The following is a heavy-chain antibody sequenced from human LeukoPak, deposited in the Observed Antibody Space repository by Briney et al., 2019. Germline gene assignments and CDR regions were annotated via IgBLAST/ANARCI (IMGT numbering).Heavy chain of an antibody. V-gene: IGHV3-15*07. D-gene: IGHD1-20*01. J-gene: IGHJ4*02. CDR1: GFTFTNAW. CDR2: IKSKADGETI. CDR3: STLTSRGLSDS. Sequence: GGSLRLSCAASGFTFTNAWMNWVRQAPGKGLEWVGRIKSKADGETIDYAAPVKGRFTFSRDDSKNMLYLQMNSLKSENTAVYYCSTLTSRGLSDSWGQGTLVTVSS.